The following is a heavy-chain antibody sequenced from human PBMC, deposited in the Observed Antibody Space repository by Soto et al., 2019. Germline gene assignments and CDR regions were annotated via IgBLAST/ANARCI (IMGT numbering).Heavy chain of an antibody. Sequence: GGSLRLSCAASAFTFSNYSMNWVRQAPGKGLEWVATISGSADGTYDADSVKGRFTISRDTSKNTLYLQTKSLRAEDTAIPYCAKGGIGDCSRNSCLYSFDSWGNGTRVTVSS. CDR3: AKGGIGDCSRNSCLYSFDS. J-gene: IGHJ4*01. V-gene: IGHV3-23*01. CDR2: ISGSADGT. D-gene: IGHD2-2*03. CDR1: AFTFSNYS.